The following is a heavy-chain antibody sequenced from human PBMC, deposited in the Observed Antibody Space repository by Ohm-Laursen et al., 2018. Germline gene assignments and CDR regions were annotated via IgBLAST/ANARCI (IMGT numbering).Heavy chain of an antibody. CDR3: ARAGSYIDAFDI. CDR1: GFTFSNYW. CDR2: IKQDGSGK. D-gene: IGHD3-10*01. Sequence: SLRLSCAAAGFTFSNYWMSWVRQAPGKGLGWVANIKQDGSGKYYVDSVKGRFTISRDNAKNSLYLQMNTLRAEDTAVFYCARAGSYIDAFDIWGQGTMVTVSS. V-gene: IGHV3-7*01. J-gene: IGHJ3*02.